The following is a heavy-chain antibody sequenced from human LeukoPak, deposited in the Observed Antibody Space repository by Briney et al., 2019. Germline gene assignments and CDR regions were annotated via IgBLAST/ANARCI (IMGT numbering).Heavy chain of an antibody. Sequence: GGSLRLSCAASGFTFSSYGMHWVRQAPGKGLEWVAFIRYDGSNKYYADSVKGRFTISRDNPKNTLYLQMNSLRAEDTAVYYCAKSLVGATGYYYYYMDVWGKGTTVTVSS. CDR2: IRYDGSNK. D-gene: IGHD1-26*01. CDR3: AKSLVGATGYYYYYMDV. J-gene: IGHJ6*03. V-gene: IGHV3-30*02. CDR1: GFTFSSYG.